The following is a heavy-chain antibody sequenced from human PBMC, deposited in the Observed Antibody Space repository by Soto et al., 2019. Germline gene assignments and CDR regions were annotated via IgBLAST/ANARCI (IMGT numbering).Heavy chain of an antibody. V-gene: IGHV3-23*01. CDR1: GLTFGSRA. CDR2: ITDNGGDA. D-gene: IGHD1-26*01. CDR3: AKDGTSGPGRRYNWFDP. Sequence: GGSLRLSCVASGLTFGSRAMSWVRQAPGEGLQWVATITDNGGDAKYADSVKGRFTISRDNSKNTLYLQMNSLRAEDTAVYYCAKDGTSGPGRRYNWFDPWGQGTLVTVSS. J-gene: IGHJ5*02.